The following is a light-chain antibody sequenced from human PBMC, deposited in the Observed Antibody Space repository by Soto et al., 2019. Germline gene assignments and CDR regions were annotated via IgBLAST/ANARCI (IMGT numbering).Light chain of an antibody. J-gene: IGKJ1*01. CDR1: QSVSGW. V-gene: IGKV1-5*01. CDR3: QQYNSYTWT. Sequence: DIQMTQSHSTLSESVGDTVNVTCGASQSVSGWLAWYQQKPGEAPKLLIYDASSLESGVPSRFSGIGSGTEFTLTIPSLQTDDFATYDCQQYNSYTWTFGQVTKVDIK. CDR2: DAS.